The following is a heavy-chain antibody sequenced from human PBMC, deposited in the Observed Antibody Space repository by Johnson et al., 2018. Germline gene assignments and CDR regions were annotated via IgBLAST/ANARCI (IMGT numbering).Heavy chain of an antibody. J-gene: IGHJ6*03. CDR1: GLTFSRYT. D-gene: IGHD1-26*01. Sequence: QVQLVESGGGVVQPGRPLRLSCAASGLTFSRYTFHWVRQAPGKGLEWVALISSGGSNMFYADSVKGRFTISRDNSKNTLYLQMNSLRAEDTAVYYCAKHGVGYYYYMDVWGKGTTVTASS. CDR3: AKHGVGYYYYMDV. V-gene: IGHV3-30-3*02. CDR2: ISSGGSNM.